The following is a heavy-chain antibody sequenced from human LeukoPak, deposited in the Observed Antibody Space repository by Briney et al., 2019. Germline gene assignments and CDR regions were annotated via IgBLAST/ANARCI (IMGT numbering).Heavy chain of an antibody. CDR1: GFTFSSYE. J-gene: IGHJ4*02. D-gene: IGHD4-17*01. CDR3: AMSRATVPTRPFDY. Sequence: PGGSLRLSRAASGFTFSSYEMNWVRQAPGKGLEWVSYISSSGSTIYYADSVKGRFTISRDNAKNSLYLQMNSLRAEDTAVYYCAMSRATVPTRPFDYWGQGTLVTVSS. V-gene: IGHV3-48*03. CDR2: ISSSGSTI.